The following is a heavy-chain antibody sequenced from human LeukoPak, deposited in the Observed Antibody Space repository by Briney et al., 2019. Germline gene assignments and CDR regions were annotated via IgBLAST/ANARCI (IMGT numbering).Heavy chain of an antibody. J-gene: IGHJ4*02. CDR3: ARDHGYSSSPRDYFDY. CDR2: ISSSGSTI. V-gene: IGHV3-48*03. D-gene: IGHD6-6*01. CDR1: GFTFSSYE. Sequence: PGGSLRLSCAASGFTFSSYEMNWVRQAPGKGLEWVSYISSSGSTIYYADSVKGRLTISRDNAKNSLFLQMNSLRAEDTAVYYCARDHGYSSSPRDYFDYWGQGTLVTVSS.